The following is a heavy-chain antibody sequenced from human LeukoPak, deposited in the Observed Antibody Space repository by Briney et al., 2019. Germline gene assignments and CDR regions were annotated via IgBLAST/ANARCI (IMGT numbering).Heavy chain of an antibody. CDR2: MNPNSGNT. CDR1: GYTFTSYD. D-gene: IGHD2-2*01. V-gene: IGHV1-8*03. CDR3: ARRGIVVVPAAKNYYYYYYMDV. Sequence: GASVKVSCKASGYTFTSYDINWVRQATGQGLEWMGWMNPNSGNTGYAQKFQGRVTITRNTSISTAYMELSSLRSEDTAVYYCARRGIVVVPAAKNYYYYYYMDVWGKGTTVTVPS. J-gene: IGHJ6*03.